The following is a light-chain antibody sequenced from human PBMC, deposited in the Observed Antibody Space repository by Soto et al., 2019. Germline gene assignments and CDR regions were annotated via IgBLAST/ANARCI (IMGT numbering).Light chain of an antibody. CDR1: SSNIGAGYD. J-gene: IGLJ2*01. Sequence: QSVLTQPPSVSGAPGQRVTISCTGSSSNIGAGYDVHWYQHLPGTAPKVLIHGNSNRPSGVPDRFSGSRSGTSASLVITGLQAEEEADYYCQSYDSSLTGHVVFGGGTKLTVL. CDR2: GNS. V-gene: IGLV1-40*01. CDR3: QSYDSSLTGHVV.